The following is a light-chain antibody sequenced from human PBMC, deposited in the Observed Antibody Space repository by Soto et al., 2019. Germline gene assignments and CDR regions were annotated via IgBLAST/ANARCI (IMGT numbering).Light chain of an antibody. J-gene: IGKJ4*01. CDR1: QSVSSY. CDR2: DAS. Sequence: EIVLTQSPATLSLSPGERATLSCRASQSVSSYLAWYQQKPGQAPRLLIYDASNRATGIPARFSGSGSGTDFTLTISSLQAEDVAVYYCHQYYDSPLTFGGGTKVDIK. CDR3: HQYYDSPLT. V-gene: IGKV3-11*01.